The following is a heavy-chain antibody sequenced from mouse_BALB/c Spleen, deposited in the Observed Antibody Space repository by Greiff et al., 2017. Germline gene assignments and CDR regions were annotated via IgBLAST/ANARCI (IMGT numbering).Heavy chain of an antibody. Sequence: VKPVEFGAELVTPGALAKPLRRASGYPFPEYIIHWVKQRSGQGLEWIGWFYPGSGSIKYNEKFKDTGTFTADESSSTVYMELRRLTSADSAVYYYGGNENLDYDSSWFADWGQGTLVTVSA. CDR2: FYPGSGSI. J-gene: IGHJ3*01. CDR1: GYPFPEYI. V-gene: IGHV1-62-2*01. D-gene: IGHD1-1*01. CDR3: GGNENLDYDSSWFAD.